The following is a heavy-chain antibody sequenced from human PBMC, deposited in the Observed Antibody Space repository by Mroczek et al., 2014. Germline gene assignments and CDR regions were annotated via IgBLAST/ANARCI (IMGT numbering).Heavy chain of an antibody. V-gene: IGHV4-61*02. CDR1: GGSISSGSYY. Sequence: QVQLQESGPGLVKPSQTLSLTCTVSGGSISSGSYYWSWIRQPAGKGLEWIGRIYTSGSTNYNPSLKSRVTMSVDTSKNQFSLKLSSVTAADTAVYYCARAPDVGWLQLSGWFDPWGQGTLVTVSS. D-gene: IGHD5-24*01. CDR3: ARAPDVGWLQLSGWFDP. CDR2: IYTSGST. J-gene: IGHJ5*02.